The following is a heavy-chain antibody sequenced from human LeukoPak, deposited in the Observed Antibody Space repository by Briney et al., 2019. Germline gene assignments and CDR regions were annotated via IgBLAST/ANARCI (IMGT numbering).Heavy chain of an antibody. CDR3: VRPDDYGDIFDY. CDR1: GFTFSSYW. D-gene: IGHD4-17*01. J-gene: IGHJ4*02. V-gene: IGHV3-7*01. CDR2: IKKDGSEK. Sequence: PGGSLRPSCAASGFTFSSYWMTWVRQAPGKGLEWVANIKKDGSEKYYVDSVKGRFTISRDNAKNSLYLQMSSLRAEDTAVYFCVRPDDYGDIFDYWGQGTLVTVSS.